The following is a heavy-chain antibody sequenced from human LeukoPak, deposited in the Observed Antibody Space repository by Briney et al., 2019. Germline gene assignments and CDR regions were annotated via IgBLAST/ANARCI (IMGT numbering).Heavy chain of an antibody. CDR1: GGSISSSSYY. V-gene: IGHV4-39*01. D-gene: IGHD3-10*01. CDR3: ASMVRGVIIRDNWFDP. J-gene: IGHJ5*02. CDR2: IYYSGST. Sequence: ASETLSLTCTVSGGSISSSSYYWGWIRQPPVKGLKWIGSIYYSGSTYYNPSLKSRVTISVDTSKNQFSLKLSSVTAADTAVYYCASMVRGVIIRDNWFDPWGQGTLVTVSS.